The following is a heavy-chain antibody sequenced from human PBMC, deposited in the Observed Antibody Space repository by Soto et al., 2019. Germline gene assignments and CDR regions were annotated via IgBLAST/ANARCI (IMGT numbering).Heavy chain of an antibody. D-gene: IGHD5-12*01. CDR2: IFSNDEK. V-gene: IGHV2-26*04. CDR3: ACVEWLRVRGSYYYGMDV. CDR1: GFSLSNARMG. Sequence: QVTLKESGPVLVKPTETLTLTCTVSGFSLSNARMGVSWIRQPPGKALEWLAHIFSNDEKSYSTSLKSRLTISKDTSKSQVVLTMTNMDPVDTATYYCACVEWLRVRGSYYYGMDVWGQGTTVTVSS. J-gene: IGHJ6*02.